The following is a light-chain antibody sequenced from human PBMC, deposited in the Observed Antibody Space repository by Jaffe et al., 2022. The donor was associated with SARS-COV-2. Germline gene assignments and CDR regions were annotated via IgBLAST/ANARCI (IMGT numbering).Light chain of an antibody. CDR3: SSYAANNHLGV. J-gene: IGLJ1*01. V-gene: IGLV2-8*01. CDR2: EVS. Sequence: QSALTQPPSASGSPGQSVTISCTGTSSDVGGYNSVSWYQQHPGKAPKLMIYEVSKRPSGVPDRFSGSKSGNTASLTVSGLQAEDEADYYCSSYAANNHLGVFGTGTKVTVL. CDR1: SSDVGGYNS.